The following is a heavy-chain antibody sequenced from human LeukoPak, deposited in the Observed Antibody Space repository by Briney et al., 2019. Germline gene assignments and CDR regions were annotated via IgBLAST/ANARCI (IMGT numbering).Heavy chain of an antibody. Sequence: PSQTLSLTCTVSGGTLCLGSYYWRWIRQPAGKGLEWIGRIYASGSTDYNPSHYIPYLRSRVTISVDMSKRQFSLKLSSLTAADTAVYYCAREFRGGGDSGIFDYWGLGTLVTVSS. CDR2: IYASGST. CDR3: AREFRGGGDSGIFDY. D-gene: IGHD4-23*01. J-gene: IGHJ4*02. V-gene: IGHV4-61*02. CDR1: GGTLCLGSYY.